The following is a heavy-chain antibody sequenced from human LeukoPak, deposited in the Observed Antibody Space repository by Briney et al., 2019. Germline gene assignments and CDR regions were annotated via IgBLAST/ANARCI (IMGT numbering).Heavy chain of an antibody. CDR2: IYTSGGT. V-gene: IGHV4-4*07. CDR3: ARDLTYYFDY. J-gene: IGHJ4*02. Sequence: PSETLSLTCTVSGASISSYYWSWIRQPAGKGLEWIGRIYTSGGTNYNPSLKSRVTMSVDTSKNQFPLKLSSVTAADTAVYYCARDLTYYFDYWGQGTLVTVSS. D-gene: IGHD2/OR15-2a*01. CDR1: GASISSYY.